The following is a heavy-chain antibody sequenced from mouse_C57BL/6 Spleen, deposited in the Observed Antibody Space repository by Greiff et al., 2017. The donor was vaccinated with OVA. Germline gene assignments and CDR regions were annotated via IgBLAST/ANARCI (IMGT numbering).Heavy chain of an antibody. CDR1: GFTFSSYA. J-gene: IGHJ2*01. V-gene: IGHV5-4*01. D-gene: IGHD1-3*01. CDR2: ISDGGSYT. Sequence: DVMLVESGGGLVKPGGSLKLSCAASGFTFSSYAMSWVRQTPEKRLEWVATISDGGSYTYYPDNVKGRFTISRDNAKNNLYLQMSHLKSEDTAMYYCARDLNWSYFDYWGQGTTLTVSS. CDR3: ARDLNWSYFDY.